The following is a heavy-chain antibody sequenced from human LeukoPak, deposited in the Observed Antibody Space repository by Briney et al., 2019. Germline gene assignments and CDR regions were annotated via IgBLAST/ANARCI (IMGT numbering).Heavy chain of an antibody. J-gene: IGHJ3*02. CDR1: GFTFSSYS. Sequence: GGSLRLSCAASGFTFSSYSMHWVRQAPGKGLEWVSSISSGSTYIYYADSVKGRFTISRDNAENSLYLQMNSLRAEDTAVYYCARDSTDAFDIWGQGTMVTVSS. CDR3: ARDSTDAFDI. CDR2: ISSGSTYI. V-gene: IGHV3-21*01.